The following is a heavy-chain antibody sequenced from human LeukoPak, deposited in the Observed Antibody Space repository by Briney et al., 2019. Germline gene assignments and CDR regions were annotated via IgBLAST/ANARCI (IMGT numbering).Heavy chain of an antibody. CDR1: GGSISSYY. D-gene: IGHD3-22*01. CDR2: IYYSGST. J-gene: IGHJ4*02. CDR3: ARVVSLDY. V-gene: IGHV4-59*01. Sequence: PSETLSLTCTVSGGSISSYYWSWIRQPPGKGLEWIGYIYYSGSTNYNPSLKSRVTISVDTSKNQFSLKLSSVTAADTAVYYCARVVSLDYWGQGTLVTVSS.